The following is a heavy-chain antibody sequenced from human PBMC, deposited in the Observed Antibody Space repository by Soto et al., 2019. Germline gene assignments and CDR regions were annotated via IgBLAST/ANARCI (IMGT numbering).Heavy chain of an antibody. D-gene: IGHD3-10*01. CDR3: TTRITMVRGVITRYYYYYGMDV. Sequence: PGGSLRLSCAASGFTFRNAWMSWVRQAPGKGLEWVGRIKSKTDGGTTDYAAPVKGRFTISRDDSKNTLYLQMNSLKTEDTAVYYCTTRITMVRGVITRYYYYYGMDVWGQGTTVTVS. CDR1: GFTFRNAW. J-gene: IGHJ6*02. V-gene: IGHV3-15*01. CDR2: IKSKTDGGTT.